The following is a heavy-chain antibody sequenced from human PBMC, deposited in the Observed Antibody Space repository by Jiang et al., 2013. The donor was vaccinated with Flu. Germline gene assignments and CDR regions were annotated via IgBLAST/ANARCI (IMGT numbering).Heavy chain of an antibody. Sequence: GAEVKKPGASVKVSCKVSGYTLTELFMHWVRQAPGKGLEWMGGFDPEDGERTYAQKFQGRVTMTEDTSTDTAFMEVNSLRSEDTAVYYCVAEDDYGPEFDYWGQGTLVTVSS. D-gene: IGHD4/OR15-4a*01. V-gene: IGHV1-24*01. J-gene: IGHJ4*02. CDR1: GYTLTELF. CDR2: FDPEDGER. CDR3: VAEDDYGPEFDY.